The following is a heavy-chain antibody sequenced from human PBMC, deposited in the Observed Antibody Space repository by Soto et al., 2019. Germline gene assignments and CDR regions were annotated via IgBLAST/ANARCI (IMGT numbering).Heavy chain of an antibody. CDR1: GGSFSGYY. CDR2: INHSGST. J-gene: IGHJ6*02. D-gene: IGHD6-19*01. CDR3: ARDIAVAGLRGGVDV. V-gene: IGHV4-34*01. Sequence: SETLSRSGTVYGGSFSGYYWSWIRQPPGKGLEWIGEINHSGSTNYNPSLKSRVTISVDTSKNQFSLKLSSVTAADTAVYYCARDIAVAGLRGGVDVWGQGTTVTVSS.